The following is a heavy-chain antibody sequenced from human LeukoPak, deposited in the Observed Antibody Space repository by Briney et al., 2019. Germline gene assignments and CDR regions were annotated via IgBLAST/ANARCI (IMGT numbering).Heavy chain of an antibody. CDR2: IKSKSAGGTA. CDR3: ADYSDSTFPS. V-gene: IGHV3-15*01. J-gene: IGHJ5*02. CDR1: GFTFSKVW. D-gene: IGHD4-11*01. Sequence: GGSLRLSCAASGFTFSKVWMSWVRQAPGKGLEWVGRIKSKSAGGTAEYAAPVKGRFTMSRDDSKNTLFPQMNSLKTEDTAVYYCADYSDSTFPSWGRGTLVTVSA.